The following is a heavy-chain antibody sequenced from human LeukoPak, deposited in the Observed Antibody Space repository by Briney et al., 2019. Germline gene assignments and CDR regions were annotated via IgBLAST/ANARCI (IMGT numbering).Heavy chain of an antibody. CDR1: GGSISSYY. CDR3: ARGVNSGYFDY. Sequence: KSSETLSLTCTVSGGSISSYYWTWIRQPPGKGLEWIGYIYYSGSTNYNPSLKSRVTISVDTSKNQFSLKLTSVTAADTAVYYFARGVNSGYFDYCGQGTLVTVSS. V-gene: IGHV4-59*01. J-gene: IGHJ4*02. CDR2: IYYSGST. D-gene: IGHD1-26*01.